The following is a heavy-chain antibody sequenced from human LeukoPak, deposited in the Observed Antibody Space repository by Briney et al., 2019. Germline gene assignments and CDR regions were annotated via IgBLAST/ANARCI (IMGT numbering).Heavy chain of an antibody. J-gene: IGHJ4*02. V-gene: IGHV3-23*01. D-gene: IGHD1-7*01. CDR2: ISCSGVST. CDR1: GLSFSSYA. Sequence: QSGGSLRLYCAASGLSFSSYAMSWVRQAAGKGLEWVSAISCSGVSTYYADSVKGRFTVSRDNSKNTLYLQMSSLSAEDTAVHYCAKDESNWNYNLASQPYDWGQGTLATVSS. CDR3: AKDESNWNYNLASQPYD.